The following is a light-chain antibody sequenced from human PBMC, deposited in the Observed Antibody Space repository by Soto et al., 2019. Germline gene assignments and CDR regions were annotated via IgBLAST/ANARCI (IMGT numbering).Light chain of an antibody. Sequence: EIVLTQSPGTLSLSPGERATLSCRASQSVSSIYLAWYQQKPGQAPRLLIYGASSRATGIPDRFSGSGSGTDFTLTIIRLEPEDFAVYYCQQYGSSTVFTFGPGTKVDIK. CDR1: QSVSSIY. V-gene: IGKV3-20*01. CDR2: GAS. J-gene: IGKJ3*01. CDR3: QQYGSSTVFT.